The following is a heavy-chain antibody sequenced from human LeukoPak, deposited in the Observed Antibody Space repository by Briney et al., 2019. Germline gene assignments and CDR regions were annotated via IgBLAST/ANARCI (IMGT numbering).Heavy chain of an antibody. CDR3: AKDPPYSTPGHSMDV. D-gene: IGHD6-13*01. Sequence: PGGSLRLSCAASGFTFDDYAMHWVRQAPGKGREWVTLISGDGGNTYYADSVKGRFTISRDNSKNSLYLQMNSLRTEDTALYYRAKDPPYSTPGHSMDVWGQGTTVTVSS. J-gene: IGHJ6*02. CDR2: ISGDGGNT. V-gene: IGHV3-43*02. CDR1: GFTFDDYA.